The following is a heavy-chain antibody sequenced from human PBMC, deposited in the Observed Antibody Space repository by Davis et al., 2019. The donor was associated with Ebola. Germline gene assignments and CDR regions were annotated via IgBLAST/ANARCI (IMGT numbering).Heavy chain of an antibody. V-gene: IGHV3-73*01. CDR1: GFTFSGSA. D-gene: IGHD7-27*01. J-gene: IGHJ4*02. CDR2: IRSKANSYAT. Sequence: GGSLRLSCAASGFTFSGSAMHWVRQASGKGLEWVGPIRSKANSYATAYASSEKGRFTISRDDSKNTAYLQMNSLKTEDTAVYYCTTYAGARPGFDYWGQGTLVTISS. CDR3: TTYAGARPGFDY.